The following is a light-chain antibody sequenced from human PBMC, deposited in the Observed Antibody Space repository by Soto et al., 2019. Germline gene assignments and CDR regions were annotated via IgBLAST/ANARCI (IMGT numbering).Light chain of an antibody. V-gene: IGKV3-20*01. J-gene: IGKJ3*01. CDR2: GAS. CDR1: LSVASSY. Sequence: ILLTQSPGTLSLSPGERATLSCRASLSVASSYLAWYQQKPGQAPRLVIYGASNRATDIPDRFSGSGSGTDFTLTISRLEPEDFAVYYCQQYDTSPFTFGPGTKVDIK. CDR3: QQYDTSPFT.